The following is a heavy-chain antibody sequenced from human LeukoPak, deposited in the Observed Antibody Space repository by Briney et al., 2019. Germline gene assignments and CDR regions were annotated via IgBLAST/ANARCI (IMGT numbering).Heavy chain of an antibody. V-gene: IGHV3-48*03. D-gene: IGHD2-2*01. CDR1: GFTFSSYE. J-gene: IGHJ4*02. Sequence: GGSLRLSCAASGFTFSSYEIHWVRQAPVKGLEWVSYISSSGSTMYYADSVKGRFSISRDNSKNTLYLQMSSLRAEDTAEYYCVKDQVDCSSTSCYERGFDYWGQGTLVTVSS. CDR2: ISSSGSTM. CDR3: VKDQVDCSSTSCYERGFDY.